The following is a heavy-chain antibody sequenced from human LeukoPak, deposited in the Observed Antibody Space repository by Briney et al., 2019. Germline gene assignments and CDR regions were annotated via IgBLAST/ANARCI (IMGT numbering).Heavy chain of an antibody. CDR1: GRSISSYY. CDR2: IDYRGTT. V-gene: IGHV4-59*07. Sequence: SDTLSLTCTLSGRSISSYYWSLIPQPPGKGPEWIGYIDYRGTTNYNPSLKSRVTISVDPSQSQSALRHNSVTGSDTTVYYCAGGWGYCSGGNCYFTYFDYWGKGALVTVSS. D-gene: IGHD2-15*01. CDR3: AGGWGYCSGGNCYFTYFDY. J-gene: IGHJ4*02.